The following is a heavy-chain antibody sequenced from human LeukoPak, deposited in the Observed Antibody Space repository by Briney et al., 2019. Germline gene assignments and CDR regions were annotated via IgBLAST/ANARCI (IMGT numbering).Heavy chain of an antibody. CDR3: AVRDNSGAFDI. Sequence: PGGSLRLPCAASGFPLSIYGMHWVRQAPSKGLEWVAIIWYDGSNKYYADSVKGRFTISRDNSKNPLYLQMNSLRGEDTSVYYCAVRDNSGAFDIWGQGTMVTVSS. J-gene: IGHJ3*02. CDR2: IWYDGSNK. D-gene: IGHD1-1*01. V-gene: IGHV3-30*02. CDR1: GFPLSIYG.